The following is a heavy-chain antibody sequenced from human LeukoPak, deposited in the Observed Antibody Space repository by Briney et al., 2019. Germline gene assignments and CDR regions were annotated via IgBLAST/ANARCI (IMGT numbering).Heavy chain of an antibody. CDR1: GFTFSSYW. D-gene: IGHD3/OR15-3a*01. V-gene: IGHV3-7*01. CDR3: ARDGRPLDY. CDR2: IKQDGGEK. Sequence: GGSLRLSCAVSGFTFSSYWMTWVRQAPGKGLEWVANIKQDGGEKNYVNSVKGRFTISRDNAKNSLYLEMNSLRVEDTAIYYCARDGRPLDYWGLGTLVTVSS. J-gene: IGHJ4*02.